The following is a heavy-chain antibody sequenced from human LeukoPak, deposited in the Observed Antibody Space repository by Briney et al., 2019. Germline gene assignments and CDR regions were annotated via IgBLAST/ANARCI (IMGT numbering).Heavy chain of an antibody. J-gene: IGHJ6*02. CDR1: GYTFTSYG. D-gene: IGHD5-18*01. CDR3: ARVDLDTAMVPLPLRYYYGMDV. V-gene: IGHV1-18*01. Sequence: PGASVKVSCKASGYTFTSYGISWVRQAPGQGLEWMGWISAYNGNTNYAQKLQGRVTMTTDTSTSTAYMELRSLRSDDTAVYYCARVDLDTAMVPLPLRYYYGMDVRGQGTTVTVSS. CDR2: ISAYNGNT.